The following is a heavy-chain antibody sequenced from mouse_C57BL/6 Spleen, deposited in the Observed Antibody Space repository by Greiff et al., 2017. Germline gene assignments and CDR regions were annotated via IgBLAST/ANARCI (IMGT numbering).Heavy chain of an antibody. V-gene: IGHV5-6*01. CDR3: ARPAVTTWGYFDY. J-gene: IGHJ2*01. CDR1: GFTFSSYG. D-gene: IGHD2-2*01. CDR2: ISSGGSYT. Sequence: VQLQQSGGDLVKPGGSLKLSCAASGFTFSSYGMSWVRQTPDKRLEWVATISSGGSYTYYPDSVKGRFTISRDNAKNTLYLQMSSLESEDTAMYYCARPAVTTWGYFDYWGQGTTLTVSS.